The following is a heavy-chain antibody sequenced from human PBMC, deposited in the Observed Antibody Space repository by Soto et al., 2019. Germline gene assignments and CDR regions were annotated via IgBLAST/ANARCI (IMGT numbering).Heavy chain of an antibody. CDR3: ARVGGVGAPPGADY. CDR2: VIPILGQA. CDR1: GGIFSSYA. V-gene: IGHV1-69*13. D-gene: IGHD1-26*01. J-gene: IGHJ4*02. Sequence: SVKVSCKASGGIFSSYAISWLRQAPGQGLEWMGAVIPILGQAYYAQNFQDRVTITADESTRTAYMDLISLRSDDTAVYFCARVGGVGAPPGADYWGQGTLVTV.